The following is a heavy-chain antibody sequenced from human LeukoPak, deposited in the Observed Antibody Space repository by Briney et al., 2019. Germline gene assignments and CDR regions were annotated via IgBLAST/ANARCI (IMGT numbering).Heavy chain of an antibody. D-gene: IGHD3-3*01. Sequence: ASAKVSCKSSGYTFTGYYMHCVRQAPGQGLEWMVRINPNSGGTNYAQKFQGRVTMTRDTSISTAYMELSRLRSDDTAVYYCASDRQSITIFGVVIIRDFDYWGQGTLVNVCS. CDR1: GYTFTGYY. CDR3: ASDRQSITIFGVVIIRDFDY. V-gene: IGHV1-2*06. CDR2: INPNSGGT. J-gene: IGHJ4*02.